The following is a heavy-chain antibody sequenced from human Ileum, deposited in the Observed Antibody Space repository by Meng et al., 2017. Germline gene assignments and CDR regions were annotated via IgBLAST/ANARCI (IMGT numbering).Heavy chain of an antibody. J-gene: IGHJ4*02. CDR3: AREGAYNGGDY. CDR1: GYTFTTYG. V-gene: IGHV1-18*01. D-gene: IGHD1-1*01. Sequence: QVQLVQSGAEVKKPGATVKVSCKASGYTFTTYGISWVRQAPGQGLEWMGWMNTDKGNTNYAQKFQGRVTMTRDTSTSTAYMELRSLRSDDPAVYYCAREGAYNGGDYWGQGTLVTVSS. CDR2: MNTDKGNT.